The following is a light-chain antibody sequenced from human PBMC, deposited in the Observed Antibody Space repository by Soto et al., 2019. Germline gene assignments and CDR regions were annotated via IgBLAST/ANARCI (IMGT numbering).Light chain of an antibody. J-gene: IGKJ1*01. V-gene: IGKV2-24*01. Sequence: VLTQTPLSSPVTLGQPASISCRSSQSLVYSDGNTYLSWLQQRPGQPPRLLIYQVSNRFSGVPDRFSGSGAVTDFTLKISRVEAEDVEVCSCIQFSHFPRTFGQGTKVEIK. CDR3: IQFSHFPRT. CDR2: QVS. CDR1: QSLVYSDGNTY.